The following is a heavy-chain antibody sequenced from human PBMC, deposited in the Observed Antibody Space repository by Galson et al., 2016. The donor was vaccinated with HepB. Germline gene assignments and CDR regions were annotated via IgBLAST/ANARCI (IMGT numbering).Heavy chain of an antibody. V-gene: IGHV4-39*07. CDR3: ARVWVPGGYGYLDI. CDR2: IFITGST. CDR1: GGSISSSSYY. D-gene: IGHD5-18*01. Sequence: SETLSLTCTVSGGSISSSSYYWDWIRQPPGKGLEWIGRIFITGSTNSNPSLKSRVTISVDPSKNQFSLRLTSVTAADTGVYYCARVWVPGGYGYLDIWGQGTVVTVSS. J-gene: IGHJ3*02.